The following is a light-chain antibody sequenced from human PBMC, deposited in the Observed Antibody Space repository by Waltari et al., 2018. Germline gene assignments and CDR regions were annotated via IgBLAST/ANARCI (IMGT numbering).Light chain of an antibody. Sequence: QAVLTQPSSLSASPGASASLTCTLRSGLHVGTYRIFWYQQKPGSPPQYLLLCKSDSDRHQGSGDPSRFSGSKGGAANAGTFRISGRQSEDEAAYYCMTWHNSAWVFGGGTELTVL. CDR3: MTWHNSAWV. CDR1: SGLHVGTYR. J-gene: IGLJ3*02. V-gene: IGLV5-45*02. CDR2: CKSDSDR.